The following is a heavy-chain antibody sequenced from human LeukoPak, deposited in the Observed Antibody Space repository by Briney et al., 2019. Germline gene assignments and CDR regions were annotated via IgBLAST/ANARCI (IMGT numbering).Heavy chain of an antibody. Sequence: PGGSLRLSCAASGFTFSSYGMHRVRQAPGKGLGWVAFIRYDGSNKYYADSVKGRFTISRDNSKNTLYLQMNSLRAEDTAVYYCARVLAAAGDYWGQGTLVTVSS. CDR2: IRYDGSNK. J-gene: IGHJ4*02. CDR3: ARVLAAAGDY. D-gene: IGHD6-13*01. CDR1: GFTFSSYG. V-gene: IGHV3-30*02.